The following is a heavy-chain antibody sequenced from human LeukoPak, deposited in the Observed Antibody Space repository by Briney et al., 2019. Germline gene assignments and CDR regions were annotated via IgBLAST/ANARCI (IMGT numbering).Heavy chain of an antibody. D-gene: IGHD3-9*01. V-gene: IGHV4-59*01. J-gene: IGHJ5*02. CDR3: ARDNYDVLTGSNPYFDP. CDR2: IYYGGNT. CDR1: GGSMSAFF. Sequence: PSETLSLTCSVSGGSMSAFFWSWIRRPPGKGLEWIGAIYYGGNTDYNPSLKNRVTISVDTSKNQFSLKLISVTAADTAVYYCARDNYDVLTGSNPYFDPWGQGTLVTVSS.